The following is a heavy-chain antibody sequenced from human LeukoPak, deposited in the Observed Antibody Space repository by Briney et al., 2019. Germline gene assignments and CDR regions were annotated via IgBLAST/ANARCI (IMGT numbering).Heavy chain of an antibody. CDR1: GGSISSGGYY. V-gene: IGHV4-30-2*01. CDR3: ARDETLSVGAMAY. Sequence: SETLSLTCTVSGGSISSGGYYWSWIRQPPGKGLEWIGYIYHSGSTYYNPSLKSRVTISVDTSKNQFSLKLSSVTAADTAVYYCARDETLSVGAMAYWGQGTLVTVSS. J-gene: IGHJ4*02. CDR2: IYHSGST. D-gene: IGHD1-26*01.